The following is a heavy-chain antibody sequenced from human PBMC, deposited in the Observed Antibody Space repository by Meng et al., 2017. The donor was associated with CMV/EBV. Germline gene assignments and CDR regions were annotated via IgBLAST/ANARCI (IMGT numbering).Heavy chain of an antibody. CDR3: ARVGGLEFDY. CDR1: GFTFSSYG. Sequence: GGSLRLSCAASGFTFSSYGMHWVRQAPGKGLEWVAFIRYDGSNKYYADSVKGRFTISRDNAKNSLYLQMNSLRAEDTAVYYCARVGGLEFDYWGQGTLVTVSS. CDR2: IRYDGSNK. J-gene: IGHJ4*02. D-gene: IGHD3/OR15-3a*01. V-gene: IGHV3-30*02.